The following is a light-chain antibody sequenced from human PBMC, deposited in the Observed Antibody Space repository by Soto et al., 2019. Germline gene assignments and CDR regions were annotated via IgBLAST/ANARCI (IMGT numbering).Light chain of an antibody. V-gene: IGKV3-11*01. CDR1: QSVSIY. J-gene: IGKJ5*01. Sequence: IVLAQSPATLSLSPWERATLSCRASQSVSIYLAWYQQKPGQAPRLLIYDASNRATGIPARFSGSGSGTDFTLTISSLEPEDFAVYYCQQRSNWPPKITLGQGTRLEIK. CDR3: QQRSNWPPKIT. CDR2: DAS.